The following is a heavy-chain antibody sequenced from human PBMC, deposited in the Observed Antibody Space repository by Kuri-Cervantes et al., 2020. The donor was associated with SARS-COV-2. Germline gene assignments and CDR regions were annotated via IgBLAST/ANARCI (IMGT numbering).Heavy chain of an antibody. D-gene: IGHD3-22*01. Sequence: SETLSLTCTVSGGSISSGDYCWSWIRQPPGKGLEWIGYIYYSGSTYYNPSLKSRVTISVDTSKNQFSLKLSSVTAADTAVYYCAREADYYDSSGYQVDWFDPWGQGTLVTVSS. CDR1: GGSISSGDYC. CDR3: AREADYYDSSGYQVDWFDP. CDR2: IYYSGST. J-gene: IGHJ5*02. V-gene: IGHV4-30-4*08.